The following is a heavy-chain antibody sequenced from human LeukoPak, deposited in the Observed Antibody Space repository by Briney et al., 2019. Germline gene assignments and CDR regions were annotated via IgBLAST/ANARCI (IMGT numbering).Heavy chain of an antibody. D-gene: IGHD3-16*02. CDR1: GGTFSSYA. CDR3: AIESLGELSLPFLDY. CDR2: IIPIFGTA. J-gene: IGHJ4*02. Sequence: SVKVSCKAPGGTFSSYAISWVRQAPGQWLEWMGGIIPIFGTAIYAQKFQGRVTMTEDTSTDTAYMELSSLRSEDTAVYYCAIESLGELSLPFLDYWGQGTLVTVSS. V-gene: IGHV1-69*06.